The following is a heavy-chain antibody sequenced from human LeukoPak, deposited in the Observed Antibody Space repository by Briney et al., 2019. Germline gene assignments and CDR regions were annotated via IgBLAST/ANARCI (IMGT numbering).Heavy chain of an antibody. D-gene: IGHD1-26*01. J-gene: IGHJ6*02. Sequence: ASVKVSCKASGYTFTSYGISWVRQAPGQGLEWMGWISAYNGNTNYAQKLQGRVTMTTDTSTSTAYMELRSLRSDDTAVYYCARDPPSLYSGSYYLYYYYGMDVWGQGTTVTVSS. CDR3: ARDPPSLYSGSYYLYYYYGMDV. V-gene: IGHV1-18*01. CDR1: GYTFTSYG. CDR2: ISAYNGNT.